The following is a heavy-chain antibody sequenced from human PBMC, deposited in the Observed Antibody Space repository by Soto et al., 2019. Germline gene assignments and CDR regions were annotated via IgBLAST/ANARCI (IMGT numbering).Heavy chain of an antibody. CDR1: GYPFYTYG. CDR3: AREPHEFWNSYFFDX. V-gene: IGHV1-18*01. J-gene: IGHJ5*02. CDR2: SSAYNGQT. Sequence: ASVKVSCKASGYPFYTYGINWVRQAPGQRPEWMGWSSAYNGQTDYAQNFQGRVTMATDTSTNTAYMELRNLRSDDTAVYYCAREPHEFWNSYFFDXWGPGTLVTVSX. D-gene: IGHD3-3*01.